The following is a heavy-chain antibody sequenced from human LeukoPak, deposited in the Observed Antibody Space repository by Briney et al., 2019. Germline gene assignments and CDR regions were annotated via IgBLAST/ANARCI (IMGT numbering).Heavy chain of an antibody. CDR3: ARDRPSYDYVWGSYLNY. D-gene: IGHD3-16*02. J-gene: IGHJ4*01. V-gene: IGHV3-21*04. CDR2: ISSSSSYI. CDR1: GFAFSSYS. Sequence: GGSLRLSCAASGFAFSSYSMNWVRQAPGKGLEWVSSISSSSSYIYYADSVKGRFTISRDNAKNSLYLQMNSLRAEDTAVYYCARDRPSYDYVWGSYLNYWGQGTLVTVSS.